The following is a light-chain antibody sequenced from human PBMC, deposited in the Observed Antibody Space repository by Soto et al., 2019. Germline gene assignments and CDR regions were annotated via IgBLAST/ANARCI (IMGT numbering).Light chain of an antibody. V-gene: IGKV2-28*01. CDR1: QSLLHNNGYNY. CDR2: LGS. Sequence: DIVMTQSPLSLPVTPGEPASISCRSSQSLLHNNGYNYLDWYLQKPGQSPHLLIYLGSNRASGVPDRFSGSGSGTDFTLKISRVEAEDVGVYYCMQALQTPNTFGQGTKLEIK. J-gene: IGKJ2*01. CDR3: MQALQTPNT.